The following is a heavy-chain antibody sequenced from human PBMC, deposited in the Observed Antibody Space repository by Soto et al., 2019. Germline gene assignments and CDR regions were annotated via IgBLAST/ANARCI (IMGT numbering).Heavy chain of an antibody. V-gene: IGHV3-30*18. Sequence: GGSLSLSCAASGFSFSNHGMHWVRQAPGKGLEWVAVTSFDGTNKYYADSMKGRVTISRDNSKRTLNLQMNSLRAEDMAVYYCAKAQVTGFWSGCPPYYSYVIDVWGQGTTVTVSS. CDR2: TSFDGTNK. J-gene: IGHJ6*02. CDR1: GFSFSNHG. D-gene: IGHD3-3*01. CDR3: AKAQVTGFWSGCPPYYSYVIDV.